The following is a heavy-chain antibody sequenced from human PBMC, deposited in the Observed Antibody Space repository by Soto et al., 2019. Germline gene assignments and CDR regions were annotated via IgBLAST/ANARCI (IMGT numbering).Heavy chain of an antibody. J-gene: IGHJ4*02. CDR2: INPIGGTT. D-gene: IGHD6-13*01. Sequence: VKVSCKASGYSFMNYHMHWVRQAPGRGLEWLGKINPIGGTTTYAQKFQGRVTMTSDTSTSTVYMELSSLRSEDTAVYYCARAASALFWGPGPQVTVSS. CDR3: ARAASALF. CDR1: GYSFMNYH. V-gene: IGHV1-46*01.